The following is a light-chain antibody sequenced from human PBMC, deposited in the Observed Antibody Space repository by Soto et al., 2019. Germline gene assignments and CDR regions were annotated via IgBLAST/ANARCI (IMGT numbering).Light chain of an antibody. CDR3: QQYNNWRT. CDR2: GAS. CDR1: QSVSSN. V-gene: IGKV3-15*01. Sequence: EIVVTQSPATLSVSPWERATLSCRASQSVSSNLAWYQQKPGQAPRLLIYGASTRATGIPARFSGSGSGTEFTLTISSLQSEDFAVYYCQQYNNWRTFGQGTKVDI. J-gene: IGKJ1*01.